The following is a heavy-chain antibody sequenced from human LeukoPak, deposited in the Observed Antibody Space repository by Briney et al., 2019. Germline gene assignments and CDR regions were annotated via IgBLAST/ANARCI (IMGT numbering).Heavy chain of an antibody. CDR3: ARGPTVSSTWDY. V-gene: IGHV1-2*06. CDR2: INPNSGGT. D-gene: IGHD2-2*01. J-gene: IGHJ4*02. Sequence: ASVKVSCKASGYTFTGYYIHWVRQAPGQGLEWMGRINPNSGGTNYAQKFQGRVTMTRDTSISTAYMELSRLRSDDTAVYYCARGPTVSSTWDYWGQGTLVTVSP. CDR1: GYTFTGYY.